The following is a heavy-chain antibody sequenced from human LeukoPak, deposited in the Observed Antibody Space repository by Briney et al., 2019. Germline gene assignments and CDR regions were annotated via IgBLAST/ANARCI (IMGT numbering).Heavy chain of an antibody. Sequence: GGSLRLSCAASGFTFSSYWMTWVRQAPGKGLEWVTNIKQDGSEKYYVDSVKGRFTISRDNAKNSLYLQMNSLRAEDTAVYYCARDLRGDSDFDYWGQGTLVTVSS. J-gene: IGHJ4*02. CDR3: ARDLRGDSDFDY. D-gene: IGHD2-21*02. CDR2: IKQDGSEK. V-gene: IGHV3-7*03. CDR1: GFTFSSYW.